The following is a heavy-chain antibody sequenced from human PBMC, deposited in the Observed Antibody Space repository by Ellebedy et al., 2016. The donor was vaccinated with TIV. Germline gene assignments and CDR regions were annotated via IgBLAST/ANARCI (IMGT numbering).Heavy chain of an antibody. V-gene: IGHV1-46*01. CDR1: GYTFTSYF. Sequence: ASVKVFCKASGYTFTSYFLYWVRQAPGQGLEWMGIINPGSGNSNYAQKFQGRVTMTRDTSTSTVYMELSSLRSEDTAVYYCARGDNYYYDSSGYYYNYWGQGTLVTVSS. CDR2: INPGSGNS. J-gene: IGHJ4*02. D-gene: IGHD3-22*01. CDR3: ARGDNYYYDSSGYYYNY.